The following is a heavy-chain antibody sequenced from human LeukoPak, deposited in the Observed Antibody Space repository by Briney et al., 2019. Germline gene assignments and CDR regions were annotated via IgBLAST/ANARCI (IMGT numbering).Heavy chain of an antibody. CDR2: IFSNGDT. CDR1: EFTVSRNY. J-gene: IGHJ4*02. CDR3: TRYQMNY. V-gene: IGHV3-53*01. Sequence: GGSLRLSCTASEFTVSRNYMLWVHQAPGKGLEWVSLIFSNGDTHYADSVKGRFTISRDTSKNTVYLQMNSLRVEDTAMYYCTRYQMNYWGQGTLVTVSS. D-gene: IGHD5-24*01.